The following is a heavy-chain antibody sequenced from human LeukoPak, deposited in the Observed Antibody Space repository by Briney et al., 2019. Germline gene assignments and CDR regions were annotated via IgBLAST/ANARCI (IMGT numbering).Heavy chain of an antibody. D-gene: IGHD3-10*01. CDR3: ARGFRGVILSIDY. CDR1: GYTFTSYD. Sequence: ASVKVSCKASGYTFTSYDINWVRQATGQGLEWMGWMNPNSGNTGYAQKFQGRVTMTRNTSISTAYMELSRLRSDDTAVYYCARGFRGVILSIDYWGQGALVTVSS. J-gene: IGHJ4*02. CDR2: MNPNSGNT. V-gene: IGHV1-8*01.